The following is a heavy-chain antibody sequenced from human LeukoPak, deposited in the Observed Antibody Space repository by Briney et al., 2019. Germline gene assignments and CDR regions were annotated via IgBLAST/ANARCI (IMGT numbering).Heavy chain of an antibody. CDR3: TTEGIAVADGFDY. Sequence: PGGSLRLSCTASGFTFGDYAMTWVRQAPGKGLEWVGFIRSEAYGGTPEYAASVKGRFTISRDDSKSIAYLQMNSLKTEDTDVYYCTTEGIAVADGFDYWGQGTLVTVSS. J-gene: IGHJ4*02. D-gene: IGHD6-19*01. CDR1: GFTFGDYA. V-gene: IGHV3-49*04. CDR2: IRSEAYGGTP.